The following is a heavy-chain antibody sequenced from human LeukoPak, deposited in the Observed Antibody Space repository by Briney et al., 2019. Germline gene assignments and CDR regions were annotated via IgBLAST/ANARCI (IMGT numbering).Heavy chain of an antibody. J-gene: IGHJ3*02. CDR1: GDSISGNY. D-gene: IGHD3-10*01. Sequence: SETLSLTCTVSGDSISGNYWTWIRQPPGKGLEWIGYIYYSGSTNYNPSLKSRVTISVDTSKNQFSLKLSSVTAADTAVYYCARVYGSDAFDIWGQGTMVTVSS. V-gene: IGHV4-59*01. CDR2: IYYSGST. CDR3: ARVYGSDAFDI.